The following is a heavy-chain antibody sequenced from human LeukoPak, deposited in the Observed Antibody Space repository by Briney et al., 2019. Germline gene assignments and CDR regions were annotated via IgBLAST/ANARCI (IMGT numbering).Heavy chain of an antibody. D-gene: IGHD3-22*01. Sequence: PSETLSLTCAVYGGSFSSYYWSWIRQPAGKGLEWIGRIYTSGSTNYNPSLKSRVTMSVDTSKNQFSLKLSSVTAADTAVYYCARGFRGYGIYYFDYWGQGTLVTVSS. J-gene: IGHJ4*02. V-gene: IGHV4-59*10. CDR3: ARGFRGYGIYYFDY. CDR1: GGSFSSYY. CDR2: IYTSGST.